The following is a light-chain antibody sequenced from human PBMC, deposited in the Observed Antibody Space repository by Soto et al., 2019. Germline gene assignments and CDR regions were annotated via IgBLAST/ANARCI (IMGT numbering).Light chain of an antibody. CDR2: TNN. CDR1: SSNIGSNA. CDR3: AAWDDSLNGWV. Sequence: QSVLTQPPSASGTPGQRVTISCSGSSSNIGSNAVNWYQQLPGTAPKHLIYTNNQRPSGVPDRFSGSKSGTSASLGISGLQSEDEADYYCAAWDDSLNGWVFGGGTKLTVL. V-gene: IGLV1-44*01. J-gene: IGLJ3*02.